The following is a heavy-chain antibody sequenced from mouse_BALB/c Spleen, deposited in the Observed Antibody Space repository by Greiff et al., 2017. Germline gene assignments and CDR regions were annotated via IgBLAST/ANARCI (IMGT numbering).Heavy chain of an antibody. CDR2: INPSSGYT. CDR3: ARDYYGSSYYFDY. V-gene: IGHV1-4*01. Sequence: VQRVESGAELARPGASVKMSCEASGYTFTSYTMHWVKQRPGQGLEWIGYINPSSGYTNYNQKFKDKATLTADKSSSTAYMQLSSLTSEDSAVYYCARDYYGSSYYFDYWGQGTTLTVSS. CDR1: GYTFTSYT. J-gene: IGHJ2*01. D-gene: IGHD1-1*01.